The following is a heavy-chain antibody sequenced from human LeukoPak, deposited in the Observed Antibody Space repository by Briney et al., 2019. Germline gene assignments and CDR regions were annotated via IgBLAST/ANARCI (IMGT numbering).Heavy chain of an antibody. D-gene: IGHD3-22*01. Sequence: GGSLRLSCAASGFTFSSYAMHWVRQAPGKELEWVAVISYDGSNKYYADSVKGRFTISRDNSKNTLYLQMNSLRAEDTAVYYCARTPYYYDSSGYQYNWFDPWGQGTLVTVSS. CDR3: ARTPYYYDSSGYQYNWFDP. CDR1: GFTFSSYA. CDR2: ISYDGSNK. V-gene: IGHV3-30*14. J-gene: IGHJ5*02.